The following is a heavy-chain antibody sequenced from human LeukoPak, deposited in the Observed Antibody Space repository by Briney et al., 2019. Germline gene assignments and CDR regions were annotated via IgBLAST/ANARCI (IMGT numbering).Heavy chain of an antibody. V-gene: IGHV3-30-3*01. J-gene: IGHJ4*02. D-gene: IGHD5-24*01. Sequence: GGSLRLSCAASGFTFSSYAMHWVRQAPGEGLEWVAVISYDGSNKYYADSVKGRFTISRDNSKNTLYLQMNSLRAEDTAVYYCARDISGDGYNFFDYWGQGTLVTVSS. CDR1: GFTFSSYA. CDR3: ARDISGDGYNFFDY. CDR2: ISYDGSNK.